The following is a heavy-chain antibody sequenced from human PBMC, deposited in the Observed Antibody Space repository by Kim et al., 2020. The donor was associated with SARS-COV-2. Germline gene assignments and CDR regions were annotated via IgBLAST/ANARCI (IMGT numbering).Heavy chain of an antibody. CDR3: AKDCFDGGYCSGGTGWFDP. Sequence: GGSLRLSCAASGFTFSSYAMSWVRQAPGKGLEWVSAISGSGGSTYYADSVKGRFTISRDNSKNTLYLQMNSLRAEDTAVYYCAKDCFDGGYCSGGTGWFDPWGQGTLVTVSS. V-gene: IGHV3-23*01. D-gene: IGHD2-15*01. J-gene: IGHJ5*02. CDR1: GFTFSSYA. CDR2: ISGSGGST.